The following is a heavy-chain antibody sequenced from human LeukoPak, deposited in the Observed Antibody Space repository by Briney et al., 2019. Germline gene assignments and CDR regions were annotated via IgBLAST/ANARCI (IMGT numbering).Heavy chain of an antibody. CDR3: ARVCSSTVPPYYYGMDV. J-gene: IGHJ6*02. V-gene: IGHV4-61*01. D-gene: IGHD2-2*01. Sequence: PSETLSLTCTVSGGSISSSSYYWSWIRQPPGKGLEWIGYIYYSGSTNYNPSLKSRVTISVDTSKNQFSLKLSSVTAADTAVYYCARVCSSTVPPYYYGMDVWGQGTTVTVSS. CDR2: IYYSGST. CDR1: GGSISSSSYY.